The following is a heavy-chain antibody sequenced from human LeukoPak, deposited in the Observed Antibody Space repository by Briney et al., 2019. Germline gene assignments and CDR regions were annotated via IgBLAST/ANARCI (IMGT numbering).Heavy chain of an antibody. CDR1: GFTIRTYA. V-gene: IGHV3-23*01. Sequence: GGSLRLSCAASGFTIRTYAMSWVRQAPGKGLEWVGSITGESTYYADSVKGRFTISRDNSKNTLYLQMNSLRAEDTAVYYCARDWQQLVFDYWGQGTLVTASS. D-gene: IGHD6-13*01. J-gene: IGHJ4*02. CDR2: GSITGEST. CDR3: ARDWQQLVFDY.